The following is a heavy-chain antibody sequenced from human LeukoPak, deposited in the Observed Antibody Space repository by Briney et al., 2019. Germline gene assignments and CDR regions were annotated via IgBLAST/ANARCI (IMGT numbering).Heavy chain of an antibody. J-gene: IGHJ4*02. Sequence: GGSLRLACVASGFTFRSYAMNWVRQAPGKGLQWVSGISESGVGSNYADSVKGRFTTSRDNSKNTLYLQMNSLRAEDTAVYYCAKVRVGATIDDWGQGTLVTVSS. CDR1: GFTFRSYA. D-gene: IGHD1-26*01. V-gene: IGHV3-23*01. CDR3: AKVRVGATIDD. CDR2: ISESGVGS.